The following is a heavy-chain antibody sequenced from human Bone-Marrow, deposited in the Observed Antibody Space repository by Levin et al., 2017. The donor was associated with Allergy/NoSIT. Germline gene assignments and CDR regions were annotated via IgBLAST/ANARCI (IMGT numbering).Heavy chain of an antibody. D-gene: IGHD2-2*01. CDR1: GFTFSSYA. CDR2: VGGDGSDS. Sequence: PSETLSLTCAASGFTFSSYAMTWVRQAPGKGLEWVSTVGGDGSDSYHADSVKGRLTISRDNSKDTLYLQMRSLRAEDTATYYGARDVSCDESTCWHHYMDVWGKGTTVIVSS. V-gene: IGHV3-23*01. CDR3: ARDVSCDESTCWHHYMDV. J-gene: IGHJ6*03.